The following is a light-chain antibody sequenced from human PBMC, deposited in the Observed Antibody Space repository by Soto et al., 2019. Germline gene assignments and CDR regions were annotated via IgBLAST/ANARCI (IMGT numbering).Light chain of an antibody. CDR2: EVS. CDR1: SSDVGGYNY. V-gene: IGLV2-14*01. Sequence: QSALTQPASVSGSPGQSITISCTGTSSDVGGYNYVSWYQQHPGKAPKLMIYEVSNRPSGVSNRFSGSKSGNTASLTISGLQAEDEAAYYCSSYTSSSIDSVFGTGTKVTVL. CDR3: SSYTSSSIDSV. J-gene: IGLJ1*01.